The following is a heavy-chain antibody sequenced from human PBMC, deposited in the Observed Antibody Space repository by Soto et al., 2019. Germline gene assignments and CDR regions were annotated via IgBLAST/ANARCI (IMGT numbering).Heavy chain of an antibody. CDR2: IKDGGVT. V-gene: IGHV4-34*01. D-gene: IGHD5-12*01. CDR3: ARGQEGIVATH. Sequence: QVHLQQWGAGLLKPSETLSLTCAVNGGSLTGYYWSWIRQPPGKGLEWIGEIKDGGVTNYSPSLKGRVTMSADTCKNQFSLKLSSVTAADTAVYYCARGQEGIVATHWDQGTLVTVSS. J-gene: IGHJ4*02. CDR1: GGSLTGYY.